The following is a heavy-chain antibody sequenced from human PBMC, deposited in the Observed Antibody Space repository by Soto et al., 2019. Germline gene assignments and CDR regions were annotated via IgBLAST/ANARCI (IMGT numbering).Heavy chain of an antibody. J-gene: IGHJ6*02. CDR3: AREGGYYDSSGSGVYHYYGVDV. V-gene: IGHV4-59*12. Sequence: PSETLSLTCTVSGGSISSYYWSWIRQPPGKGLEWIGYIYYSGSTNYNPSLKSRVTISVDTSKNQFSLKLSSVTAADTAVYYCAREGGYYDSSGSGVYHYYGVDVWGRGTTVTVSS. CDR1: GGSISSYY. CDR2: IYYSGST. D-gene: IGHD3-22*01.